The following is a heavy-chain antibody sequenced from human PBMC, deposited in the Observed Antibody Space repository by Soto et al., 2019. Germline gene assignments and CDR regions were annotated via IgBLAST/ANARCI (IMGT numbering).Heavy chain of an antibody. J-gene: IGHJ4*02. CDR1: GGPFPTGGYY. V-gene: IGHV4-31*03. D-gene: IGHD3-16*01. CDR3: ARGDSQVSSVFDY. CDR2: IYYNGDT. Sequence: PAETLSLTCTVSGGPFPTGGYYWSWIRQEPGKGLEWIGYIYYNGDTSYNPSLRSRVTISADTSKTQFSLRLSSVTSADTAVYYCARGDSQVSSVFDYWGQGRLVTVSS.